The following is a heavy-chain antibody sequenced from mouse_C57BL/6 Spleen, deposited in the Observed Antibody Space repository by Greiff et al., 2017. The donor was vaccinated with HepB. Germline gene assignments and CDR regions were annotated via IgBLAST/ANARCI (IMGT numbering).Heavy chain of an antibody. CDR3: ARSYYYGSSLFAY. V-gene: IGHV1-26*01. Sequence: QLQQSGPELVKPGASVKISCKASGYTFTDYYMNWVKQSHGKSLEWIGDINPNNGGTSYNQKFKGKATLTVDKSSSTAYMELRSLTSEDSAVYYCARSYYYGSSLFAYWGQGTLVTVSA. CDR2: INPNNGGT. CDR1: GYTFTDYY. J-gene: IGHJ3*01. D-gene: IGHD1-1*01.